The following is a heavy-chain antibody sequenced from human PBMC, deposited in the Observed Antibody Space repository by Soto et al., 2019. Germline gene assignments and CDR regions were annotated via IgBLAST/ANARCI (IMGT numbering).Heavy chain of an antibody. J-gene: IGHJ6*02. V-gene: IGHV6-1*01. D-gene: IGHD6-13*01. Sequence: LTCAISGDSVSSNSAAWNWIRQSPSRGLEWLGRTYYRSKWYNDYAVSVKSRITINPDTSKNQFSLQLNSVTPEDTAVYYCARDHSSWFTERGYYYYGMDVWGQGTTVTVSS. CDR2: TYYRSKWYN. CDR1: GDSVSSNSAA. CDR3: ARDHSSWFTERGYYYYGMDV.